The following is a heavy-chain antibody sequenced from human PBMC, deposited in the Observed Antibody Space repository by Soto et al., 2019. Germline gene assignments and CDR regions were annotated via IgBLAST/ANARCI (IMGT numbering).Heavy chain of an antibody. CDR3: ARAPGISGYPRSIDY. CDR1: GGSISSGGYY. V-gene: IGHV4-31*03. Sequence: QVQLQESGPGLVKPSQTLSLTCTVSGGSISSGGYYWSWIRQHPGKGLEWIGYIYYSGSTYYNPSLKSRVTISVDTSKNQFSLKLSSVTAADTAVYYCARAPGISGYPRSIDYWGQGTLVTVSS. D-gene: IGHD3-22*01. J-gene: IGHJ4*02. CDR2: IYYSGST.